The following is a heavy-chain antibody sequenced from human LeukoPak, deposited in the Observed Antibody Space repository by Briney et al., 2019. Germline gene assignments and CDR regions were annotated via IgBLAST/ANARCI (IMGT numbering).Heavy chain of an antibody. Sequence: ASVKFSCKTSGYTFTGYYMHWVRQAPGQGLEWMGWINPNSSVTNYAQRFQGRVTMTRDTSISAAYMELRSLTSDDTAVYYCARERGGNSPFDSWGQGTLVTVSS. CDR2: INPNSSVT. CDR1: GYTFTGYY. V-gene: IGHV1-2*02. CDR3: ARERGGNSPFDS. J-gene: IGHJ4*02. D-gene: IGHD4-23*01.